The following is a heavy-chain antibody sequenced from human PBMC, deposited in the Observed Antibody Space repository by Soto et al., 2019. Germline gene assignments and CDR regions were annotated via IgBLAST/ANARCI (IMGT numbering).Heavy chain of an antibody. D-gene: IGHD1-1*01. CDR2: SSNSGTFS. CDR1: GFTFSDYY. J-gene: IGHJ4*02. Sequence: GGSLRLSCEGSGFTFSDYYISWIRQAPGKGLEWISYSSNSGTFSRYADSVKGRFSISRDNTKNLLYLRMNSLRAEDTAVYYCARSGDNYNRLDYWGQGTPVTVSS. CDR3: ARSGDNYNRLDY. V-gene: IGHV3-11*06.